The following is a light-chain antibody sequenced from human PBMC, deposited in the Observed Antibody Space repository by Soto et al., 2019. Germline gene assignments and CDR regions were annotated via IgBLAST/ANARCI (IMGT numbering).Light chain of an antibody. CDR2: LEGSGSY. CDR1: SGHSSYI. Sequence: QPVLTQSSSASASLGSSVKLTCTLSSGHSSYIIAWHQQQPGKAPRYLMKLEGSGSYNKGSGVPDRFSGFSSGADRYLTISNLQSEDEADYYCETWDSRVFGGGTKLTVL. J-gene: IGLJ3*02. CDR3: ETWDSRV. V-gene: IGLV4-60*03.